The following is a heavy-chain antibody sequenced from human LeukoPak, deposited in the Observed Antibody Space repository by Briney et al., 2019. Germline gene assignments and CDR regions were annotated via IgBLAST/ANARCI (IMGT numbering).Heavy chain of an antibody. V-gene: IGHV4-38-2*02. CDR1: GYSISSGYY. Sequence: SETLSLTCTVSGYSISSGYYWGWIRQPPGKGLEWIGSIYHSGSTYYNPSLKSRVTISVDTSKNQFSLKLSSVTAADTAVYYCARGSPVVDWLLVFDYWGQGTLVTVSS. CDR2: IYHSGST. CDR3: ARGSPVVDWLLVFDY. D-gene: IGHD3-9*01. J-gene: IGHJ4*02.